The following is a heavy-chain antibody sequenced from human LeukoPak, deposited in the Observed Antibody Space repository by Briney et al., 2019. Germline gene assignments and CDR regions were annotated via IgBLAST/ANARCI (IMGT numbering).Heavy chain of an antibody. J-gene: IGHJ6*03. CDR2: ISANGVST. CDR3: VRKYYFYMDV. Sequence: GGSLRLSCGASGLTLSNYAMCWVRQAPGKGLEWLSYISANGVSTTYAESVKGRFTNSRDNSKNTLFLQVSSLRAEDTAVYYCVRKYYFYMDVWGKGTTVTVSS. CDR1: GLTLSNYA. V-gene: IGHV3-23*01.